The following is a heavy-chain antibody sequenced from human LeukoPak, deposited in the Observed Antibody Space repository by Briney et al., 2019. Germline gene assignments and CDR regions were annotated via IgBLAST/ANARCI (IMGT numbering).Heavy chain of an antibody. CDR3: ARYGVSGWVIDN. V-gene: IGHV4-59*08. D-gene: IGHD6-19*01. Sequence: SETLSLTCTVSGAPISSYYWTWIRQSPGQGLEWIGYIYHTGATSYNPSLKSRVTMSIDTSKKQFSLKLTSVTAADTAVYFCARYGVSGWVIDNWGQGTLVTVSS. J-gene: IGHJ4*02. CDR2: IYHTGAT. CDR1: GAPISSYY.